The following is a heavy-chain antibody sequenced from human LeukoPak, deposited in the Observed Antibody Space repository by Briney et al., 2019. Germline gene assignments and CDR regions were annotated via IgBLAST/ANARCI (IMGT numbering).Heavy chain of an antibody. V-gene: IGHV3-13*01. CDR1: GFTFSTYD. CDR3: ARRRQPPGMDV. CDR2: IGTAGDT. Sequence: GGSPRLSCAASGFTFSTYDMHWVRQATGKGLEWVSAIGTAGDTYYPDSVKGRFTISRENAKNSLYLQMNSLRAGDTAVYYCARRRQPPGMDVWGQGTTVTVSS. J-gene: IGHJ6*02. D-gene: IGHD5-18*01.